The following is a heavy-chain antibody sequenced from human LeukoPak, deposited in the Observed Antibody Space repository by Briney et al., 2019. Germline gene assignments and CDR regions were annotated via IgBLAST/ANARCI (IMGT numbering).Heavy chain of an antibody. Sequence: GGSLRLSCAASEFTVSSNYMSWVRQAPGKGLEWVSVIYSGGSTYYADSVKGRFTISRDNSKNTLYLQMNSLRAEDTAVYYCARDTQWLAFDYWGQGTLVTVSS. CDR3: ARDTQWLAFDY. CDR2: IYSGGST. D-gene: IGHD6-19*01. V-gene: IGHV3-66*01. CDR1: EFTVSSNY. J-gene: IGHJ4*02.